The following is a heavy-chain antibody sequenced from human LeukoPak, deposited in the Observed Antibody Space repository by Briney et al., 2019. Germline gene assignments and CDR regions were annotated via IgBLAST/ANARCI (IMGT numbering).Heavy chain of an antibody. CDR2: IYPGDSDT. CDR1: GYSFTSHW. D-gene: IGHD1-26*01. CDR3: ARQFTRVGAVDY. Sequence: GDSLKISCKGSGYSFTSHWIGWVRQMPGKGLEWMGIIYPGDSDTRYSPSFQGQVTISADRSISTAYLQWNSLKASDTAMYYCARQFTRVGAVDYWGQGTLVTVSS. J-gene: IGHJ4*02. V-gene: IGHV5-51*01.